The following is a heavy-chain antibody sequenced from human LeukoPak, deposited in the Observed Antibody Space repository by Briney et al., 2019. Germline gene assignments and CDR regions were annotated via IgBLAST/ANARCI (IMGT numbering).Heavy chain of an antibody. CDR2: IYTSGST. CDR1: GGSISSYY. Sequence: PSETLSLTCTVSGGSISSYYWSWIRQPAGKGLEWIGRIYTSGSTNYSPSLESRVTISVDTSKNQFSLKLSSVTAADTAVYYCARGNYYDSSGYYGGWGQGTLVTVSS. CDR3: ARGNYYDSSGYYGG. D-gene: IGHD3-22*01. V-gene: IGHV4-4*07. J-gene: IGHJ4*02.